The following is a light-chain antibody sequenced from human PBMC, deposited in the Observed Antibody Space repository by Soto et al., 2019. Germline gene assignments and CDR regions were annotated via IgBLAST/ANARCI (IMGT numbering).Light chain of an antibody. Sequence: DIQMTQSPSSLSASVGDRVTITCRASQSISSYLNWYQQKPGQAPKLLIYAASSLQSGVPSRFSGSGSGTEFTLTISSLQTEDFATYHCQQSYSTPLTFGGGTKVEIK. CDR2: AAS. CDR1: QSISSY. V-gene: IGKV1-39*01. J-gene: IGKJ4*01. CDR3: QQSYSTPLT.